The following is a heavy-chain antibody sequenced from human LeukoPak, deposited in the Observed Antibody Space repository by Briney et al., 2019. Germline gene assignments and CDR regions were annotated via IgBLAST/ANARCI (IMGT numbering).Heavy chain of an antibody. CDR1: GFTFSSYS. J-gene: IGHJ4*02. CDR3: ARDFRDVTLDY. V-gene: IGHV3-48*01. CDR2: INHWDGTV. D-gene: IGHD2-21*02. Sequence: GGSLRLSCAASGFTFSSYSMNWVRQAPGKGLEWVSYINHWDGTVYYADSVQGRFTISRDNAKNSLYLQMNSLRGEDTAVYYCARDFRDVTLDYWGQGTLVTVSS.